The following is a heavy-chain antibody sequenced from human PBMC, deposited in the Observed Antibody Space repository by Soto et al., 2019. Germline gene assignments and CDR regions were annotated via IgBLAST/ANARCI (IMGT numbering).Heavy chain of an antibody. V-gene: IGHV4-59*08. CDR3: ARFVADYGDYVDAFDI. CDR2: IYYSGST. CDR1: GGSISSYY. Sequence: QVQLQESGPGLVKPSETLSLTCTVSGGSISSYYWSWIRQPPGKGLEWIGYIYYSGSTNYNPSLKRRVTISVDTSKNQFSLKLSSVTAADTAVYYCARFVADYGDYVDAFDIWGQGTMVTVSS. J-gene: IGHJ3*02. D-gene: IGHD4-17*01.